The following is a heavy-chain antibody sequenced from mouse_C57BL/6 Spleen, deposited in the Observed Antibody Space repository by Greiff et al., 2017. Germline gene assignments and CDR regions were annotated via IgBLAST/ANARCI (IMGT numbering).Heavy chain of an antibody. V-gene: IGHV14-1*01. Sequence: VQLQQSGAELVRPGASVKLSCTASGFNIKAYYMHWVKQRPEQGLEWIGRIDPEDGDTEYAPKFQGKATMTADTSSNTAYLQISSLTSEDTAVYYCTSLNAGAMVDWGQGTSVTVSS. CDR2: IDPEDGDT. CDR1: GFNIKAYY. J-gene: IGHJ4*01. CDR3: TSLNAGAMVD. D-gene: IGHD4-1*01.